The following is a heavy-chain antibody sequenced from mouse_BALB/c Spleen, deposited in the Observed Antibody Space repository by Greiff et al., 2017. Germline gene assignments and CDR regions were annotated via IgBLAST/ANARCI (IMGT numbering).Heavy chain of an antibody. Sequence: EVKLMESGGGLVQPGGSLKLSCAASGFTFSSYGMSWVRQTPDKRLELVATINSNGGSTYYPDSVKGRFTISRDNPKNTLFLQMTSLRSEDTAMYYCARGVLRSPFDYWGQGTTLTVSS. J-gene: IGHJ2*01. V-gene: IGHV5-6-3*01. CDR1: GFTFSSYG. CDR3: ARGVLRSPFDY. CDR2: INSNGGST. D-gene: IGHD1-1*01.